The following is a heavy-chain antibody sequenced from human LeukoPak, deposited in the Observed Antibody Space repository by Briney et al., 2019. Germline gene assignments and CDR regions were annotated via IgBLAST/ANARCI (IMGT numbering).Heavy chain of an antibody. CDR1: GGSISSSSYY. CDR2: IYYSGST. D-gene: IGHD2-2*01. CDR3: ATWVVPASRFDY. Sequence: SETLSLTCTVSGGSISSSSYYWGWIRQPPGKGLEWIGSIYYSGSTYYNPSLKSRVTISVDTSKNQFPLKLSSVTAADTAVYYCATWVVPASRFDYWGQGTLVTVSS. V-gene: IGHV4-39*01. J-gene: IGHJ4*02.